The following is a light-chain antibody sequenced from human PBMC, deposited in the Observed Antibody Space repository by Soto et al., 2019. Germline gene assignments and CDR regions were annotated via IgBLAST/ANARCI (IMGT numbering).Light chain of an antibody. Sequence: EIVLTQSPGTLSSSPGEGATLSCRASQSISSSYLAWYQQKPGLAPRLLIYGTSSRAPGIPGRFSGTGSGTDFTLTISRLEPEDFAVYFCQQYGSSPLTFGGGTKVEIK. CDR1: QSISSSY. J-gene: IGKJ4*01. CDR3: QQYGSSPLT. V-gene: IGKV3-20*01. CDR2: GTS.